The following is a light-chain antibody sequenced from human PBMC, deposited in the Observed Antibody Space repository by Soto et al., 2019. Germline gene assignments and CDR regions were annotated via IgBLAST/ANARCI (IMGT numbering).Light chain of an antibody. CDR3: SSYTTSNTYV. J-gene: IGLJ1*01. Sequence: QPVLTQPPSVSGSPGQSVAISCTGTSSDVGSNNRVSWYQQPPGSAPKLIIYDVSNRPSAIPDRFSGSKSANTASLTISGLQTEDEADYYCSSYTTSNTYVFGTGTKLTVL. CDR2: DVS. V-gene: IGLV2-18*02. CDR1: SSDVGSNNR.